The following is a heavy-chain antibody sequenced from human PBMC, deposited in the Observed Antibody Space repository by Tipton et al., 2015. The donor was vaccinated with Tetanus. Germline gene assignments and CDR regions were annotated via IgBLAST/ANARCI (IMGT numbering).Heavy chain of an antibody. CDR2: IYYSGST. Sequence: TLSLTCTVSGGSISSYHWSWIRQPPGKGLEWIGYIYYSGSTNYNPSLKSRVTISVDTSKNQFSLKLSSVTAADTAVYYCARDLTGYSSGWYWFDPWGQGTLVTVSS. V-gene: IGHV4-59*01. J-gene: IGHJ5*02. CDR1: GGSISSYH. D-gene: IGHD6-19*01. CDR3: ARDLTGYSSGWYWFDP.